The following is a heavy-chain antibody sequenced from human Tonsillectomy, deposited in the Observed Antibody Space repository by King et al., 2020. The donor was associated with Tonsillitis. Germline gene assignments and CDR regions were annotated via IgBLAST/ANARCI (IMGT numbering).Heavy chain of an antibody. CDR2: INHIGST. J-gene: IGHJ6*03. V-gene: IGHV4-34*02. D-gene: IGHD3-3*01. CDR3: ARGGGSIFGVIVADSYYYYMDV. CDR1: GGFFSGYY. Sequence: VQLQQWGARLLKPSETLSLTFAFYGGFFSGYYWTWIRQPPGKGLEWIGEINHIGSTNYNPSLKKRVPISVDTSKNQFSLTLSSVTAADTAVYYCARGGGSIFGVIVADSYYYYMDVWGKGTTVTVSS.